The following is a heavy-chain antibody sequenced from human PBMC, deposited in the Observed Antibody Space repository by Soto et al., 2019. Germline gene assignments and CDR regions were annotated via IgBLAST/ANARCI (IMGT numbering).Heavy chain of an antibody. V-gene: IGHV1-69*12. J-gene: IGHJ5*02. CDR3: ASHGGLAVAGTGWFDP. CDR1: GGTFSSYA. CDR2: IIPIFGTA. Sequence: QVQLVQPGAEVKKPGSSVKVSCKASGGTFSSYAISWVRQAPGQGLEWMGGIIPIFGTANYAQKFQGRVTITADESTSTAYTELSSLRSEDTAVYYCASHGGLAVAGTGWFDPWGQGTLVTVSS. D-gene: IGHD6-19*01.